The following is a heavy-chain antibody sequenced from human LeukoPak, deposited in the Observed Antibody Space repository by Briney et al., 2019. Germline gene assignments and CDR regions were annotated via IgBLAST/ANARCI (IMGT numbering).Heavy chain of an antibody. CDR1: GFTFSSYW. Sequence: GGSLRLSCAASGFTFSSYWMSWVRQAPGKGLVWVSHIDHEGRKGYANSVEGRFSISRDNAKNTVYLQMNSLRVEDTAVYYCVNFYETNWGPGTLVTVSS. D-gene: IGHD2/OR15-2a*01. CDR3: VNFYETN. J-gene: IGHJ4*01. CDR2: IDHEGRK. V-gene: IGHV3-74*01.